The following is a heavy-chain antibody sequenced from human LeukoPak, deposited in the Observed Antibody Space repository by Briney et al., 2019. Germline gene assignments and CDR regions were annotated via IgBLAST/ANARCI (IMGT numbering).Heavy chain of an antibody. CDR2: INPNSGGT. V-gene: IGHV1-2*02. Sequence: ASVKVSCKASGYTFTSYYMHWVRQAPGQGLEWMGWINPNSGGTNYAQKFQGRVTMTRDTSISTAYMELSRLRPDDTAVYYCARVVPAATWFRFRGYFDYWGQGTLVTVSS. CDR1: GYTFTSYY. CDR3: ARVVPAATWFRFRGYFDY. J-gene: IGHJ4*02. D-gene: IGHD2-2*01.